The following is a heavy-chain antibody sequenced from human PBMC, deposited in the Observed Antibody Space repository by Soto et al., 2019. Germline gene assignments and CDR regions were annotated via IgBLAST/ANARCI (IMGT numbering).Heavy chain of an antibody. CDR3: ARGIAAAGPKLDY. CDR1: GFTFSSYS. J-gene: IGHJ4*02. CDR2: ISSATTTI. D-gene: IGHD6-13*01. V-gene: IGHV3-48*01. Sequence: EVQLVESGGGLVQPGGSLRLSCAASGFTFSSYSMNWVRQAPGKGLEWVSYISSATTTIYYADSVKGRFTISRDNANNPRYRQMNSLRADDTAVYYCARGIAAAGPKLDYWGQGTLVTVSS.